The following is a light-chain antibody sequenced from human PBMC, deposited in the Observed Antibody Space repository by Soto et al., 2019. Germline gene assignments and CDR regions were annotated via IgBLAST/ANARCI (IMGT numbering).Light chain of an antibody. J-gene: IGKJ1*01. CDR3: LQTYTTLTWT. V-gene: IGKV1-39*01. Sequence: DITMTQSPSSLSASVGDRVTITCRASQSISNYLQWYQQKPSQAPKLLVYAASSLHSGVPSRFSGSGSGTDFTLTISSLQPEDFATYYCLQTYTTLTWTFGQGTKVEI. CDR2: AAS. CDR1: QSISNY.